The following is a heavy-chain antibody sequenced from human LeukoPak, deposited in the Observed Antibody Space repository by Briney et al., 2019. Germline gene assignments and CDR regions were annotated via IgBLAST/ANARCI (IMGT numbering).Heavy chain of an antibody. Sequence: SETLSLTCAVSGGSFSGYYWSWIRQPPGKGLEWIGEINHSGSTNYNPSLKSRVTISVDTSKNQFSLKLSSVTAADTAVYYCARGRIHTGHSSSWYRNWFDPWGQGTLVTVSS. D-gene: IGHD6-13*01. CDR2: INHSGST. V-gene: IGHV4-34*01. CDR1: GGSFSGYY. CDR3: ARGRIHTGHSSSWYRNWFDP. J-gene: IGHJ5*02.